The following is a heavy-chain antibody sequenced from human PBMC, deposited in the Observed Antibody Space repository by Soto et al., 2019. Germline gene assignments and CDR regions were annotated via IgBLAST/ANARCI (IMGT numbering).Heavy chain of an antibody. J-gene: IGHJ5*02. D-gene: IGHD2-2*01. CDR2: INHSGST. V-gene: IGHV4-34*01. CDR3: ARGRCSSTSCYAYWFDP. CDR1: GGSFSGYY. Sequence: SETLSLTCAFYGGSFSGYYWSLIRQPPGKGLEWIGEINHSGSTNYNPSLKSRVTISVDTSKNQFSLKLSSVTAADTAVYYCARGRCSSTSCYAYWFDPWGQGTLVTVSS.